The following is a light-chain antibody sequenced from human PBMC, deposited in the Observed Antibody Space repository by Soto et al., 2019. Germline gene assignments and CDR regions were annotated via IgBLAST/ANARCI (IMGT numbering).Light chain of an antibody. CDR3: QQRSNWPWT. J-gene: IGKJ1*01. V-gene: IGKV3D-20*02. CDR2: GAS. CDR1: QSVSSSY. Sequence: EIVLTQSPGPLSLSPGERATPSCTSSQSVSSSYLAWYQQKPGQPPRLIIYGASSRATGIPDRFSGSGSGTDFTLTISSLEPEDFAVYYCQQRSNWPWTLGQGTKVDIK.